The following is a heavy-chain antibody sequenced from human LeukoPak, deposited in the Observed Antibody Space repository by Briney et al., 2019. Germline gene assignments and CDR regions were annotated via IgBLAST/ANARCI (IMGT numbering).Heavy chain of an antibody. Sequence: PETLSLTCTVSGGSISSYYWSWIRQPPGKGLEWIGYIYTSGSTNYNPSLKSRVTISVDTSKNQFSLKLSSVTAADTAVYFCARGLVLATDDAFDIWGQGTLVTVSS. D-gene: IGHD5-12*01. CDR2: IYTSGST. CDR3: ARGLVLATDDAFDI. CDR1: GGSISSYY. J-gene: IGHJ3*02. V-gene: IGHV4-4*09.